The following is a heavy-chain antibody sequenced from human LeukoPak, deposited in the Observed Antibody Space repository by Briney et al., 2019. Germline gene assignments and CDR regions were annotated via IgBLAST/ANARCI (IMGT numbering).Heavy chain of an antibody. D-gene: IGHD3-3*01. CDR3: AKDGWQSYDFWSGYYVY. Sequence: GGSLRLSCAASGFTFSDYYMSWIRRAPGKGLEWVSYISSSGSTIYYADSVKGRFTISRDNAKNSLYLQMNSLRAEDTAVYYCAKDGWQSYDFWSGYYVYWGQGTLVTVSS. V-gene: IGHV3-11*01. CDR1: GFTFSDYY. J-gene: IGHJ4*02. CDR2: ISSSGSTI.